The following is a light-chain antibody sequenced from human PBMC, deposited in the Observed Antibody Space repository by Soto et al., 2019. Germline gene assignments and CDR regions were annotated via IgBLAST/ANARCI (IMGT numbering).Light chain of an antibody. V-gene: IGKV1-33*01. CDR3: QQYDNLPLT. Sequence: DLQMTQSPSSLSASVGDRVTITCQASQDIKKYLNWYQQKPGKAPELLIYDASNLETDVPSRFSGSGSGTDFTFTINSLQPEDFATYFCQQYDNLPLTFGQGTRLEIK. CDR1: QDIKKY. CDR2: DAS. J-gene: IGKJ5*01.